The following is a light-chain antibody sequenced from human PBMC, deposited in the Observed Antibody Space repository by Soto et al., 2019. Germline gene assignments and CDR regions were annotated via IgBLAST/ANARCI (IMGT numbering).Light chain of an antibody. J-gene: IGKJ5*01. CDR3: QQYGSSST. V-gene: IGKV3-20*01. CDR1: QSVRSSH. CDR2: GAS. Sequence: EIVLTQSPGTLSLSPGERATLSCGTSQSVRSSHLAWYQQKSGQAPRLLIYGASSRATGIPDRFSGSGSGTDFTLTISRLEPEDFAVYYCQQYGSSSTFGQGTRLEIK.